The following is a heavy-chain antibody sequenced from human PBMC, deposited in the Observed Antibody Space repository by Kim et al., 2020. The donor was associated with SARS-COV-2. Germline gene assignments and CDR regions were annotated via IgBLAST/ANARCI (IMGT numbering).Heavy chain of an antibody. CDR1: GFTFSSYW. V-gene: IGHV3-7*01. D-gene: IGHD1-26*01. Sequence: GGSLRLSCAASGFTFSSYWMSWVRQAPGKGLQWVANIKQDGSEKHYVDSVKGRFTISRDNAKNSLYLQMSSLRAEDTAVYYCARDMASWEPWDYWGQGTLVTVSS. CDR3: ARDMASWEPWDY. J-gene: IGHJ4*02. CDR2: IKQDGSEK.